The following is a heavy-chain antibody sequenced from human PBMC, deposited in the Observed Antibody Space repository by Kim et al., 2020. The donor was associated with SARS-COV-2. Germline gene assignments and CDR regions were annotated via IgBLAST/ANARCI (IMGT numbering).Heavy chain of an antibody. CDR1: GGSISSSSYY. V-gene: IGHV4-39*01. CDR3: ASHYSGSHYGVYDN. CDR2: IYYSGST. Sequence: SETLSLTCSVSGGSISSSSYYWGWIRQPPGKGLEWIGSIYYSGSTHYNPSLKSRVTISVDTSKNQFSLKLSSVTAADTAVYYCASHYSGSHYGVYDNWGQGTLVTVSS. D-gene: IGHD1-26*01. J-gene: IGHJ4*02.